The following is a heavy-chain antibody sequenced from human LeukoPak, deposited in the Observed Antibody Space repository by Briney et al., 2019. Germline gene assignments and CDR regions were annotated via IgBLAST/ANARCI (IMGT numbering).Heavy chain of an antibody. J-gene: IGHJ4*02. CDR3: ARGIAARRDPFDY. D-gene: IGHD6-6*01. Sequence: GASVKVSCKASGYTFTTYGIIWVRQAPGQGLEWMGWINPNSGGTNYAQKFQGRVTMTRDTSISTAYMELSRLRSDDTAVYYCARGIAARRDPFDYWGQGTLVTVSS. CDR1: GYTFTTYG. CDR2: INPNSGGT. V-gene: IGHV1-2*02.